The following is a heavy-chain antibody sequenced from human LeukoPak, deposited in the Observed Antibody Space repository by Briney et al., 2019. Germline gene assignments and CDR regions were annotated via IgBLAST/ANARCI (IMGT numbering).Heavy chain of an antibody. CDR1: GYSFTYYW. CDR2: IYPDDSDT. D-gene: IGHD3-3*01. CDR3: AIFKHHLRPDY. V-gene: IGHV5-51*01. J-gene: IGHJ4*02. Sequence: GESLQISCQGSGYSFTYYWIGWVRQMPGKGLEWMGIIYPDDSDTRYSPSFQGQVTISADKSISTAYLQWSSLKASDTAMYYCAIFKHHLRPDYWGQGTLVTVSS.